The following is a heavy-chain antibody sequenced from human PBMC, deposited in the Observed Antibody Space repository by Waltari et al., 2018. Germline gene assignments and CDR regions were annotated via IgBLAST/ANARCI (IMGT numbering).Heavy chain of an antibody. CDR3: ARVTYYYDSSGYYY. CDR2: ISSSSSYI. V-gene: IGHV3-21*01. CDR1: GFPFRSYS. D-gene: IGHD3-22*01. J-gene: IGHJ4*02. Sequence: EVQLVESGGGLVKPGGSLRLSCASYGFPFRSYSITGVRQAPGKVLEWVSSISSSSSYIYYADSVKGRFTISRDNAKNSLYLQMNSLRAEDTAVYYCARVTYYYDSSGYYYWGQGTLVTVSS.